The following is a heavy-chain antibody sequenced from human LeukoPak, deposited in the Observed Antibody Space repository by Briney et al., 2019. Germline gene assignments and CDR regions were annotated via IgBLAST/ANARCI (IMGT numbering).Heavy chain of an antibody. J-gene: IGHJ3*02. CDR2: ISSNGGTT. Sequence: GGSLRLSCAASGFTFSSYAMHWVRQAPGKGLEYDSAISSNGGTTYYANSVKGRFTISRDNSKNMLYLQMGSLRAEDMAVYYCAREGDCGGDCPRNDAFDIWGQGTMVTVSS. CDR1: GFTFSSYA. CDR3: AREGDCGGDCPRNDAFDI. V-gene: IGHV3-64*01. D-gene: IGHD2-21*02.